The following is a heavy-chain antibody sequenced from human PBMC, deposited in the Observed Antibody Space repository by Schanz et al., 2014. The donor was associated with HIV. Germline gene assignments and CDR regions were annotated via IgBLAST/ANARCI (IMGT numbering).Heavy chain of an antibody. Sequence: EVQLLEFGGGLVRPGESLRLSCLASGFTFNNYAMSWVRQAPGKGLEWVSSISSGSSHIYNADSVKGRFTISRDNARNTLYLQMNSLRAEDTAVYYCARDKGDNWAGFYYYYGMDVWGQGTTVTVSS. CDR1: GFTFNNYA. D-gene: IGHD1-20*01. CDR2: ISSGSSHI. J-gene: IGHJ6*02. V-gene: IGHV3-21*02. CDR3: ARDKGDNWAGFYYYYGMDV.